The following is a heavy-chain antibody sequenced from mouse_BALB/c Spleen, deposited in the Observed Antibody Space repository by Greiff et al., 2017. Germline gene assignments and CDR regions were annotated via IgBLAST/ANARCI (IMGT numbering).Heavy chain of an antibody. Sequence: QVQLKQSGAELVRPGTSVKLSCKASGYTFTNYWLGWVKQRPGHGLEWIGDIYPGGGYTNYNETFKGQATLTADTSSSTSYMQLSSLTSEDSAVYFGAGEEYYDSSYNAMDYWGQGTSVTVSS. J-gene: IGHJ4*01. V-gene: IGHV1-63*02. CDR3: AGEEYYDSSYNAMDY. CDR1: GYTFTNYW. D-gene: IGHD1-1*01. CDR2: IYPGGGYT.